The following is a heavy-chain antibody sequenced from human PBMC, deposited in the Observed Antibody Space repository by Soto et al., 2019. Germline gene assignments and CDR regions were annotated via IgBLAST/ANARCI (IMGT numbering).Heavy chain of an antibody. CDR1: GFTFSSYS. D-gene: IGHD3-22*01. V-gene: IGHV3-21*01. Sequence: VQLVESGGGLVKPGGSLRLSCAASGFTFSSYSMNWVRQAPGKGLEWVSSISSSSSYIYYADSVKGRFTISRDNAKNSLYLQMNSLRAEDTAVYYCARDVTSSTYYYLSPGGFDPWGQGTLVTVSS. J-gene: IGHJ5*02. CDR3: ARDVTSSTYYYLSPGGFDP. CDR2: ISSSSSYI.